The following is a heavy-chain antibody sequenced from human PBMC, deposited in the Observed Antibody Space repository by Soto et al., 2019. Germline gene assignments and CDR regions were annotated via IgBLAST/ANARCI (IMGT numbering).Heavy chain of an antibody. J-gene: IGHJ4*02. V-gene: IGHV3-21*01. D-gene: IGHD3-10*01. CDR2: ISSSSSYI. CDR1: GFTFSSYS. CDR3: ASGGLWFGEPHDY. Sequence: EVQLVESGGGLVKPGGSLRLSCAASGFTFSSYSMNWVRQAPGKGLEWVSSISSSSSYIYYADSVKGRFTISRDNAKNAREPQKNSLRAEDTAVDYWASGGLWFGEPHDYWGQGTLVTVSA.